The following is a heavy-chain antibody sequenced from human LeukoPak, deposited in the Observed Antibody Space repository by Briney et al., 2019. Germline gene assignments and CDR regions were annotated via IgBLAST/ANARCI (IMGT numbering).Heavy chain of an antibody. CDR3: GRFLNNYTYADY. CDR1: GFTFGDYA. D-gene: IGHD1/OR15-1a*01. Sequence: GGSLRLSCAASGFTFGDYAMIWVRQTPGKGLEWLSYIVSFSSPVYYADSVKGRFTISRDNAKNSLYLQMNSLRAEETAMYYCGRFLNNYTYADYWGQGTLVTVSS. CDR2: IVSFSSPV. J-gene: IGHJ4*02. V-gene: IGHV3-48*04.